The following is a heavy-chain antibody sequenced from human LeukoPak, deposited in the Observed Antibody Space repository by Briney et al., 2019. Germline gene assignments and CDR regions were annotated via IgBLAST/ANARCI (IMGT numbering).Heavy chain of an antibody. CDR3: ARDLLHRKIDFWSGYYTGYYYYGMDV. D-gene: IGHD3-3*01. Sequence: ASVKVSCKASGYTFTSYGISWVRQAPGQGLEWMGWISAHNGNTNYAQKLQGRVTMTTDTSTSTAYMELRSLRSDDTAVYYCARDLLHRKIDFWSGYYTGYYYYGMDVWGQGTTVTVSS. V-gene: IGHV1-18*01. CDR2: ISAHNGNT. J-gene: IGHJ6*02. CDR1: GYTFTSYG.